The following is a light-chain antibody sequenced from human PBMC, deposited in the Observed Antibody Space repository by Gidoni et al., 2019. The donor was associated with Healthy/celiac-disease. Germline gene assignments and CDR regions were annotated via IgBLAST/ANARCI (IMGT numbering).Light chain of an antibody. Sequence: DIQMTQYPSSLSASVGDRVTITCRASQSISSYLNWYQQKPGKAPKLLIYAASSLQSGVPSRFSGSGSGTYFTLTIISLQPEDFATYYSQQSYSTPRTFGQGTKVEIK. CDR3: QQSYSTPRT. CDR2: AAS. V-gene: IGKV1-39*01. J-gene: IGKJ1*01. CDR1: QSISSY.